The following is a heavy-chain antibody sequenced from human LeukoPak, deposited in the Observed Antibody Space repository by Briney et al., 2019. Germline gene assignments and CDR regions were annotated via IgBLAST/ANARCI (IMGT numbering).Heavy chain of an antibody. CDR3: ATLAVAGTPFDY. CDR1: GGTFSSYA. CDR2: IIPILGIA. Sequence: SVKVSCKASGGTFSSYAISWVRQAPGQGLEWMGRIIPILGIANYAQKFQGRVTITADKSTSTAYMELSSLRSEDTAVYYCATLAVAGTPFDYWGQGTLVTVSS. V-gene: IGHV1-69*04. D-gene: IGHD6-19*01. J-gene: IGHJ4*02.